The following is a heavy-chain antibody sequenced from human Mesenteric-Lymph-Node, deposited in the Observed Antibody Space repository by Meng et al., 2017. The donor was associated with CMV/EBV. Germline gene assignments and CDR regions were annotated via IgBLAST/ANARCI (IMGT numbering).Heavy chain of an antibody. Sequence: ASVKVSCKASGYTFTSYYMHWVRQAPGQGLEWMGIINPSGGSTSYAQKFQGRVTMTRDTSTSTVYMELSSLRSEDTAVYYCARDGERYGDYAYFDYWGQGTLVTVSS. CDR2: INPSGGST. J-gene: IGHJ4*02. CDR3: ARDGERYGDYAYFDY. D-gene: IGHD4-17*01. CDR1: GYTFTSYY. V-gene: IGHV1-46*01.